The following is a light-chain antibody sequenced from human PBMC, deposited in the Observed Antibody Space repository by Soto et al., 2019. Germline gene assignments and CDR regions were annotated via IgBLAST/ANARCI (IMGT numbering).Light chain of an antibody. Sequence: ETVLTQSPGTLSLSPGERATLSCRASLSVSSSSLAWYQQKPGQAPRLLIYGVSSRATGIPDRFSGSGSGTDFTLTISRLEPEDFAVYYCQQHGGSPLYTFGQGTKLEIK. CDR1: LSVSSSS. J-gene: IGKJ2*01. V-gene: IGKV3-20*01. CDR2: GVS. CDR3: QQHGGSPLYT.